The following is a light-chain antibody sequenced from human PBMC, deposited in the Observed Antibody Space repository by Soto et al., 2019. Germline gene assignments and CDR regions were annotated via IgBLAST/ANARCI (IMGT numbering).Light chain of an antibody. Sequence: EIVLTQSPGTLSLSPGERATLSCRASQSVTSNFLAWYQQKPGQAPRLLIYGASNRATGIPDRFSGSGSGTDFTLTISRLEPEDFAVYYCQQYGTSPFTFGQGTRLEIK. CDR1: QSVTSNF. CDR2: GAS. CDR3: QQYGTSPFT. V-gene: IGKV3-20*01. J-gene: IGKJ5*01.